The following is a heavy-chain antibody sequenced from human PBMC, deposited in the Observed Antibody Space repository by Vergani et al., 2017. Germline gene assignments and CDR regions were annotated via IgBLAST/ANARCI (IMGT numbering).Heavy chain of an antibody. V-gene: IGHV3-7*01. Sequence: EVQLVESGGGLVQPGGSLRLSCAASGFTFSSYWMSWVRQAPGKGLEWVANIKQDGSEKYYVDSVKGRFTIPRDNAKNSLYLQMNSLRAEDTAVYYCARDHSYCSSTSCYIYYYYYYMDVWGKGTTVTVSS. D-gene: IGHD2-2*01. J-gene: IGHJ6*03. CDR1: GFTFSSYW. CDR2: IKQDGSEK. CDR3: ARDHSYCSSTSCYIYYYYYYMDV.